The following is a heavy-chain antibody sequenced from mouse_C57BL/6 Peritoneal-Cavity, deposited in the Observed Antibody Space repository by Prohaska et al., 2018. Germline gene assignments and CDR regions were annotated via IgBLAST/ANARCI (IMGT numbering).Heavy chain of an antibody. CDR3: MRYGNYWDFDD. CDR1: GFTFSGFW. J-gene: IGHJ1*03. Sequence: EVQLLETGGGLVQPGGSRGVSCEGSGFTFSGFWMSWVRETPGKTLDWFGDIICDGSAINYEPSIKDRFTIFRDKDKSTLYLQMSNVRTEDTATYFCMRYGNYWDFDDWGTGTTVTVSS. CDR2: IICDGSAI. D-gene: IGHD2-1*01. V-gene: IGHV11-2*01.